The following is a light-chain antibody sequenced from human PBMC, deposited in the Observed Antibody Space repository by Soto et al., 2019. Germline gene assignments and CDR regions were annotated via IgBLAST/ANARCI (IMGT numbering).Light chain of an antibody. J-gene: IGKJ4*01. CDR2: GAS. CDR1: QTVTSN. Sequence: EVVMTQSPATLSVSPGERVTLSCRASQTVTSNFAWYQQQPGQAPRLLIYGASTRATGIPARFSGSGSGTEFTLTISSLQSEDFEVYYCQQYNNWPLTFGGGTKVDIK. CDR3: QQYNNWPLT. V-gene: IGKV3-15*01.